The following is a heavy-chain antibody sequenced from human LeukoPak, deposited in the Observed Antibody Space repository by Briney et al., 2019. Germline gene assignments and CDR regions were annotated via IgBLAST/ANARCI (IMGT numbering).Heavy chain of an antibody. CDR2: ISSSGGTI. D-gene: IGHD3-10*02. V-gene: IGHV3-48*03. J-gene: IGHJ6*04. CDR1: GFTFSSYE. CDR3: AELGITMIGGV. Sequence: GGSLRLSCAASGFTFSSYEMNWVRQAPGKGLEWVSYISSSGGTIYYADSVKGRFTISRDNAKNSLYLQMNSLRAEDTAVYYCAELGITMIGGVWGKGPTVTISS.